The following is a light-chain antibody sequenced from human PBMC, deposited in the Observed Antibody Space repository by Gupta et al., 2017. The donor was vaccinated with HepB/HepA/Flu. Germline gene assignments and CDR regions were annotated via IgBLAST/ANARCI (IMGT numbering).Light chain of an antibody. CDR1: QSIIYNY. CDR2: DAS. CDR3: QRYGSSLYT. V-gene: IGKV3-20*01. Sequence: IVLTQSPGTLSLSPGERASLTCRDSQSIIYNYLAWYQQKPGRAPRLLIYDASNRLTGVPDRFSGSGSGTDFTLTISRLEPEDFAMYYCQRYGSSLYTFGQGTKLEIK. J-gene: IGKJ2*01.